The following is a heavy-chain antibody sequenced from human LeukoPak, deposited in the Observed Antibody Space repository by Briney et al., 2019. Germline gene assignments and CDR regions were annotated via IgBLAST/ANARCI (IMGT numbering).Heavy chain of an antibody. V-gene: IGHV3-7*01. CDR1: GFTFSSYW. Sequence: GGSLRLSCAASGFTFSSYWMSWVRQAPGKGLEWVANIKQDGSEKYYVDSVKGRFTISRDNAKNSLYLQMNSLRAEDTAVYYCARAIMGYCSGGSCYVADYWGQGTLVTVSS. CDR2: IKQDGSEK. D-gene: IGHD2-15*01. J-gene: IGHJ4*02. CDR3: ARAIMGYCSGGSCYVADY.